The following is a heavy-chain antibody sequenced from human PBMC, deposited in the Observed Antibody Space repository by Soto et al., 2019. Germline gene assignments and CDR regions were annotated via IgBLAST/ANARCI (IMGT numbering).Heavy chain of an antibody. CDR1: GGTFSRYA. CDR3: ARAERPAPDAGVTTFYYYGLDV. Sequence: QVQLVQSGAEVKKPGSSVKVSCKASGGTFSRYAISWVRQAPGQGLEWMGGIIPIFATANYAQKFQGRVTITADETTSLAYMELSSLRSEDTAVYYCARAERPAPDAGVTTFYYYGLDVWGQGTTVTVSS. J-gene: IGHJ6*02. V-gene: IGHV1-69*01. CDR2: IIPIFATA. D-gene: IGHD4-4*01.